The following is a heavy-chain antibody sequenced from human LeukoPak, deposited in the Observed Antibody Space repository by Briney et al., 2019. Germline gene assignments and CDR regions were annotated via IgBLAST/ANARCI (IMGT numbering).Heavy chain of an antibody. D-gene: IGHD6-19*01. CDR3: AREEAVAGIGAYYYYGMDV. Sequence: ASVKVSCKASGYTFTSYGISWVRQDPGQGLEWMGWISAYNGNTNYAQKLQGRVTMTTDTSTSTAYMELRSLRSDDTAVYYCAREEAVAGIGAYYYYGMDVWGQGTTVTVSS. J-gene: IGHJ6*02. CDR2: ISAYNGNT. V-gene: IGHV1-18*01. CDR1: GYTFTSYG.